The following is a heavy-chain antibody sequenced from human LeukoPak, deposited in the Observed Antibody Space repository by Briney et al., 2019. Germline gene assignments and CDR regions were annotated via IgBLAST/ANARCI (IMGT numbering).Heavy chain of an antibody. V-gene: IGHV3-33*01. CDR1: GFTFSSYG. J-gene: IGHJ4*02. Sequence: GGSLRLSCAASGFTFSSYGMHWVRQAPGKGLEWVAVIWYDGSNKYYADSVKGRFTISRDNSKNTLYLQMNSLRAEDTAVYYCASESYSSGWYNYFDYWGQGTLVTVSS. D-gene: IGHD6-19*01. CDR2: IWYDGSNK. CDR3: ASESYSSGWYNYFDY.